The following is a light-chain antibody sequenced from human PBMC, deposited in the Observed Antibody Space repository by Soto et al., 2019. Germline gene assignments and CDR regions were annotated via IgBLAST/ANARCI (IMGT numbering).Light chain of an antibody. J-gene: IGLJ2*01. CDR3: QVWDANTDHVV. V-gene: IGLV3-21*02. CDR2: DDA. CDR1: NIGSKT. Sequence: YELTQPPSVSVAPGQTARLTCGGSNIGSKTVHWYQQKPGQAPVLGVYDDADRPSGIPERFSGSNYGNTAALTISRVEAGHEADYYCQVWDANTDHVVFGGGTKLTVL.